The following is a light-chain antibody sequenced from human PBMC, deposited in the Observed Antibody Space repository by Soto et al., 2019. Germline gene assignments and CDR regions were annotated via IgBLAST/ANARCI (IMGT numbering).Light chain of an antibody. CDR1: QDISKY. J-gene: IGKJ4*01. V-gene: IGKV1-33*01. CDR2: DVF. Sequence: IQMTQSPSSLSASVGDRVTITCQASQDISKYLNWYQQKPGKAPKLLIYDVFNLETGVPSRFSGSGSVTHFTFTISSLQPEDVATYYCQQYESFPTFGGGTNADIK. CDR3: QQYESFPT.